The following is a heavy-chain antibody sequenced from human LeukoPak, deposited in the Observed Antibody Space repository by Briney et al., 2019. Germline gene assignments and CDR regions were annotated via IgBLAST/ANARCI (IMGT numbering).Heavy chain of an antibody. V-gene: IGHV1-2*02. D-gene: IGHD6-19*01. Sequence: AAVKVSCKASGYTFTNYYMHWVRQAHGQGLEWMGWINCNSGGTNYAQKFQARVTMTKDTSISTAYLELSRLTSDDTAIYYCAREYSSGQNWGQGTLVTVSS. CDR1: GYTFTNYY. CDR2: INCNSGGT. J-gene: IGHJ4*02. CDR3: AREYSSGQN.